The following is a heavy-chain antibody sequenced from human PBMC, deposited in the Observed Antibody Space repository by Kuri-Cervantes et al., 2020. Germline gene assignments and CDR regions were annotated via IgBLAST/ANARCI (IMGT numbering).Heavy chain of an antibody. V-gene: IGHV3-48*02. CDR3: ARKGESSSWYPWDWFDP. CDR2: ISSSSSTI. CDR1: GFTFSSHG. D-gene: IGHD6-13*01. J-gene: IGHJ5*02. Sequence: GGSLRLSCAASGFTFSSHGMHWVRQAPGKGLEWVSYISSSSSTIYYADSVKGRFTISRDNAKNSLYLQMNSLRDEDTAVYYCARKGESSSWYPWDWFDPWGQGTLVTVSS.